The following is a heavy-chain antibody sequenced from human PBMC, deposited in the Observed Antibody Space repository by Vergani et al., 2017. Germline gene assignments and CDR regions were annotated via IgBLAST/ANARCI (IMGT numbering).Heavy chain of an antibody. CDR2: ISWNSGSI. V-gene: IGHV3-9*01. J-gene: IGHJ4*02. CDR1: GFTFDDYA. D-gene: IGHD2-21*01. Sequence: EVQLVESGGGLVQPGRSLRLSCAASGFTFDDYAMHWVRQAPGKGLEWVSGISWNSGSIGYADSVKGRFTISRDNSKNTLYLQMNSLRAEDTAVYYCARLLFDYWGQGTLVTVSS. CDR3: ARLLFDY.